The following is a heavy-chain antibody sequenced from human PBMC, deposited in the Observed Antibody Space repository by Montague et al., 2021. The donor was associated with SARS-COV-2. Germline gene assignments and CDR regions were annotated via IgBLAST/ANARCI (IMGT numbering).Heavy chain of an antibody. CDR3: ARDARHSYGKYFDP. D-gene: IGHD5-18*01. V-gene: IGHV4-59*13. J-gene: IGHJ5*02. CDR2: MYYSGST. Sequence: SETRSLTCTVSGGSISSYYWSWIRQPPGKGLEWIGYMYYSGSTNYNPSLKSRVTLSVDTSRNQFSLRLNSVTAADTAVYYCARDARHSYGKYFDPWGHGILVTVSS. CDR1: GGSISSYY.